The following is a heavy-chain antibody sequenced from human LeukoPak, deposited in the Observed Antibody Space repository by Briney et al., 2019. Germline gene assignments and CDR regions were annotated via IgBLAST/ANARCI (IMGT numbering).Heavy chain of an antibody. CDR3: AKWGDYDILTGYYVSDF. CDR1: GFIFRNYA. CDR2: ITGSGDTA. J-gene: IGHJ4*02. Sequence: GASLRLSCAASGFIFRNYAMSWVRQAPGKGLEWVSAITGSGDTAYYADSVKGRFTISRDNSKNTLYVEMNTLRAEDTAVYYCAKWGDYDILTGYYVSDFWGQGTLVTVSS. D-gene: IGHD3-9*01. V-gene: IGHV3-23*01.